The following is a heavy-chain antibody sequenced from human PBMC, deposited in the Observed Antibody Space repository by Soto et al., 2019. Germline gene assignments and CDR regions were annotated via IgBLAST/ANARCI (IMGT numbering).Heavy chain of an antibody. Sequence: KSSETLSLTCAVYDGSFSGYYWSWIRQPPGKGLEWIGEIFHGGSTNYSPSLKSRVTISVDTSKNQFSLELSSVTAADTAVYYCARTHSDSNTFYSFFDYWGQGTPVTVSS. J-gene: IGHJ4*02. D-gene: IGHD3-22*01. CDR2: IFHGGST. CDR3: ARTHSDSNTFYSFFDY. CDR1: DGSFSGYY. V-gene: IGHV4-34*12.